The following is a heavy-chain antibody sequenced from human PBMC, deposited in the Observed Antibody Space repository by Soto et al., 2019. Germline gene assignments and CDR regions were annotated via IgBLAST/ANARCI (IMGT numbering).Heavy chain of an antibody. CDR1: GGTFSNYT. CDR3: AAEYGANSA. CDR2: IIPILGIA. Sequence: QVQLVQSGAEVKKPGSSVKVSCKASGGTFSNYTINWVRQAPGQGLEWVGRIIPILGIAKNAQKFQGRVTITADKSTSTAYMELSSLRSEDTAVYYCAAEYGANSAWGQGTLVTVSS. J-gene: IGHJ4*02. D-gene: IGHD4-17*01. V-gene: IGHV1-69*02.